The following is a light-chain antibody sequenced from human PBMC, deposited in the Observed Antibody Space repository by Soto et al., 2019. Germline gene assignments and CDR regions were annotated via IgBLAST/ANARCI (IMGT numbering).Light chain of an antibody. CDR3: TSYAGYNNPVV. CDR1: SSDIGSYNY. Sequence: QSALTQPPSASGSTGESVTISCTGTSSDIGSYNYVSWYQQHPDKAPKLMIYEVNKRPSGVPDRFSGSKSGNTASLTVSGLQAEDEADYYCTSYAGYNNPVVFSGGIKLTVL. J-gene: IGLJ2*01. CDR2: EVN. V-gene: IGLV2-8*01.